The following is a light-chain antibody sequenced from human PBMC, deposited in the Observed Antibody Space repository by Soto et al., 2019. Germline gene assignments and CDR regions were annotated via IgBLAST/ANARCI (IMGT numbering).Light chain of an antibody. CDR1: QSVSRNY. Sequence: EIVLTQSPGTLSLSPGERATVSCRASQSVSRNYLAWYQQKSGQAPRLLIYGASSRAAGIPDRFSGSGSGTDFTLTISRLEPEDFAVHYCHHYGSAPRAFGQGSKVEIK. CDR2: GAS. CDR3: HHYGSAPRA. V-gene: IGKV3-20*01. J-gene: IGKJ1*01.